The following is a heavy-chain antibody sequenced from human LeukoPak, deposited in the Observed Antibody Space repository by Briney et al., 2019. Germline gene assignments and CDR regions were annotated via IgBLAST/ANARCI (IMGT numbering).Heavy chain of an antibody. CDR1: GGSISSGGYY. J-gene: IGHJ3*02. CDR2: IYYSGST. D-gene: IGHD3-9*01. CDR3: ARPYYDILTGYYDAFDI. V-gene: IGHV4-31*03. Sequence: SETLSLTCTVSGGSISSGGYYWSWNRQHPGKGLEWIGYIYYSGSTYYNPSLKSRVTISVDTSKNQFSLKLSSVTAADTAVYYCARPYYDILTGYYDAFDIWGQGTMVTVSS.